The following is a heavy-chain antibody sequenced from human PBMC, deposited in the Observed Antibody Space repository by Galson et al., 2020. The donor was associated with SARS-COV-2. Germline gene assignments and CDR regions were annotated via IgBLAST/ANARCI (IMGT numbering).Heavy chain of an antibody. CDR2: TYYRSKWYN. CDR1: GDSVSSNSAA. J-gene: IGHJ3*02. V-gene: IGHV6-1*01. CDR3: ATSPKYCSSTRCYLGAFDT. Sequence: SQTLSLTCAISGDSVSSNSAAWNWIRQSPSRGLEWLGRTYYRSKWYNDYAVSVKSRITINPDTSKNQFSLQLNSVTPEDTAVYYCATSPKYCSSTRCYLGAFDTWGQRTMVTVSS. D-gene: IGHD2-2*01.